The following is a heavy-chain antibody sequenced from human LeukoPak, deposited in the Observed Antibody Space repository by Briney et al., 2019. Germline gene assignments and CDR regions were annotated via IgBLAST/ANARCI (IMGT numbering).Heavy chain of an antibody. CDR2: TRSKTYSGTP. D-gene: IGHD2-21*02. V-gene: IGHV3-49*03. CDR1: GFTFGDYG. CDR3: SRDSHGDDAFDI. J-gene: IGHJ3*02. Sequence: GGSLRLSCTTSGFTFGDYGMSWFRQAPGKGLEWVGFTRSKTYSGTPEYAASVKGRVTISGDDSKSIAYLQINSLKTEDTAVYYCSRDSHGDDAFDIWGQGTLVTVSS.